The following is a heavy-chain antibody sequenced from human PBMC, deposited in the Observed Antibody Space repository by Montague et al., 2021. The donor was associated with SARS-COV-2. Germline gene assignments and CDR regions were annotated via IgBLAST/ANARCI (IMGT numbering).Heavy chain of an antibody. J-gene: IGHJ6*02. Sequence: SETLSLTCSVSGGSLSTYYWSWIRQPPGKGLEWIGYIDDSGTTRYNPSLRSRATISLDLSKNQFSLDLNSVIAADTAVYYCARNAYNHYGLDVWGQGTTVTVSS. CDR3: ARNAYNHYGLDV. V-gene: IGHV4-59*08. CDR2: IDDSGTT. CDR1: GGSLSTYY.